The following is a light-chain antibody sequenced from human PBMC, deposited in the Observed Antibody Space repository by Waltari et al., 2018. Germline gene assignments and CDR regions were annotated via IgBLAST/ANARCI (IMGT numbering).Light chain of an antibody. V-gene: IGLV4-69*01. CDR3: QTWNIGIRV. J-gene: IGLJ1*01. Sequence: LALTQSPSASAPLGASATLTCTLSSGHNTYALAWHQQPPEKAPRYLMKVNSDGSYAKADGIPDRFSGSSSGAERFLTISSLQSEDEADYYCQTWNIGIRVFGIGTKVTVL. CDR2: VNSDGSY. CDR1: SGHNTYA.